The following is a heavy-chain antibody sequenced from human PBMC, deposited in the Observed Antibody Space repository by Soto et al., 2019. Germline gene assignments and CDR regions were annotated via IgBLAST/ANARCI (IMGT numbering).Heavy chain of an antibody. D-gene: IGHD3-3*02. Sequence: QVQLQQWGAGLLMPAETLSLTGAVYGGFFSSYVWTWIRQPPGKGLEWIGEIDLNGSTNFNPSLQSRATISLDTSKKQIFLQLTSVTAADTAVYYCARSLPGSDNPTFSSWFDPWGQGTLVTVSS. CDR1: GGFFSSYV. V-gene: IGHV4-34*01. CDR3: ARSLPGSDNPTFSSWFDP. CDR2: IDLNGST. J-gene: IGHJ5*02.